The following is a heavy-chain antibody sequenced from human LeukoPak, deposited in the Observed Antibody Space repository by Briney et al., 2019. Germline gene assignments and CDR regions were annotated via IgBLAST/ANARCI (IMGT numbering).Heavy chain of an antibody. V-gene: IGHV4-59*01. CDR3: ARDGGLQSHFDY. Sequence: PSETLSLRCSVFTDSFNDYYWNWVRQPPGKGLEWIGYIYYNGNSNYNPSLKSRVTISVDTSKNEHSLKLTSVTAADTAIYFCARDGGLQSHFDYWGRGTLVTVSS. D-gene: IGHD5-24*01. CDR2: IYYNGNS. CDR1: TDSFNDYY. J-gene: IGHJ4*02.